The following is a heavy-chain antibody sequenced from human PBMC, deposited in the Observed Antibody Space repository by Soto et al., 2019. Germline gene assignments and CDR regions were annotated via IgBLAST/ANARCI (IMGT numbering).Heavy chain of an antibody. CDR2: ITSTGSTR. D-gene: IGHD2-8*02. J-gene: IGHJ4*02. Sequence: LRLSCAASGFTFSSYEMNWVRQAPGKGLEWVSDITSTGSTRYYADSVKGRFTISRDNAKNSLYLQMNSLRAEDTAVYYCARGYCTSSACHWNFDYWGQGTLVTVSS. CDR3: ARGYCTSSACHWNFDY. V-gene: IGHV3-48*03. CDR1: GFTFSSYE.